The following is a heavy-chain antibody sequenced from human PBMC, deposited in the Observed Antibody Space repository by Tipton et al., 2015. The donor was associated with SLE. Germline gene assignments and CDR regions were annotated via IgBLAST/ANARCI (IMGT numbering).Heavy chain of an antibody. D-gene: IGHD2-21*01. CDR3: ARGLVITSGELTRWRSLKGYHYGFDV. V-gene: IGHV3-74*01. J-gene: IGHJ6*02. CDR2: ISTEGVNT. CDR1: GFTFSSYW. Sequence: SLRLSCAASGFTFSSYWMSWVRQAPGKGLVWVSRISTEGVNTNYANSVKGRFTISRDNAKNTLYLQMDSLRPDDSAVYYCARGLVITSGELTRWRSLKGYHYGFDVWGQGTTVTVSS.